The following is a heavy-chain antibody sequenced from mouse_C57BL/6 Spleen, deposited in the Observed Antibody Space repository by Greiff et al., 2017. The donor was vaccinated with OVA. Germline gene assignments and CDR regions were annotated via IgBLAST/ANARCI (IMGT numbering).Heavy chain of an antibody. D-gene: IGHD2-2*01. CDR2: ISSGSSTI. Sequence: EVKLVESGGGLVKPGGSLKLSCAASGFTFSDYGMHWVRQAPEKGLEWVAYISSGSSTIYYADTVKGRFTISRDNAKNTLFLQMTSLRSEDTAMYYCASGGYVLYYYAMDYWGQGTSVTVSS. V-gene: IGHV5-17*01. J-gene: IGHJ4*01. CDR3: ASGGYVLYYYAMDY. CDR1: GFTFSDYG.